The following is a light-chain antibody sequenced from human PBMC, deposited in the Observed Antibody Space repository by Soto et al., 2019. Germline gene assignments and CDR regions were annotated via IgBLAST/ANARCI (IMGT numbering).Light chain of an antibody. CDR1: QTVSSNY. J-gene: IGKJ3*01. CDR3: QHYGGSPPFT. Sequence: EVVLTQSPGILSLSPGERATLSCRASQTVSSNYLTWYQHKPGQAPRLLIFATSTRATGVPDRFSGSGSGTDFTLTISRLEPEDFAVYYCQHYGGSPPFTFGPGTRVD. V-gene: IGKV3-20*01. CDR2: ATS.